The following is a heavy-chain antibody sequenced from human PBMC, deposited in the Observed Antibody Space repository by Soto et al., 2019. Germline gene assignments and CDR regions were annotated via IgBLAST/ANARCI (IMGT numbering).Heavy chain of an antibody. CDR3: ARQHIVVVPAASAYYYYCMDV. CDR1: GYSFTSYW. V-gene: IGHV5-51*01. CDR2: IYPGDSDT. J-gene: IGHJ6*02. Sequence: PGESLKISCKGSGYSFTSYWIGWVRQMPGNGLEWMGIIYPGDSDTRYSPSFQGQVTISADKSISTAYLQWSSLKASDTAMYYCARQHIVVVPAASAYYYYCMDVWGQGTTVTVSS. D-gene: IGHD2-2*01.